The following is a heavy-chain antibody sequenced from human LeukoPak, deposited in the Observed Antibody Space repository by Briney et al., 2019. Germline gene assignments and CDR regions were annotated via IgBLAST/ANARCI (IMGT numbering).Heavy chain of an antibody. D-gene: IGHD3-22*01. CDR2: IYNSGST. CDR3: ACLTTADAFDI. Sequence: PSETLSLTCTVSGGSISSYYWSWIRQPPGKGLEWIGYIYNSGSTNYNPSLKGRVTISVDTSKNQFSLKLSSVTAADTAVYYCACLTTADAFDIWGQGTKVTVSS. V-gene: IGHV4-59*01. CDR1: GGSISSYY. J-gene: IGHJ3*02.